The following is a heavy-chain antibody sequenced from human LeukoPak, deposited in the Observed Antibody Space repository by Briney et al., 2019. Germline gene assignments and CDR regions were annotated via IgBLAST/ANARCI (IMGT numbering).Heavy chain of an antibody. CDR3: AKSTSSWERVDY. J-gene: IGHJ4*02. CDR2: ISGNSGRT. Sequence: GGSLRLSCAPSGFTFSSYAMSWVRQAPGKGLEWVSSISGNSGRTYYADSVKGRFSISRDNSNNTLYLQMNSLRAEDAAVYYCAKSTSSWERVDYWGQGTLVTVSS. D-gene: IGHD6-13*01. CDR1: GFTFSSYA. V-gene: IGHV3-23*01.